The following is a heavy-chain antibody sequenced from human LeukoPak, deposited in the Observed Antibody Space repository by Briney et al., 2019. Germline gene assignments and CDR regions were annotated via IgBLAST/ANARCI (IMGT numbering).Heavy chain of an antibody. CDR2: IYYSGSS. V-gene: IGHV4-39*01. Sequence: SETLSLTCSVFGGSISSSIYYWGWIRQPPGKGLEWIGSIYYSGSSYYNPSPKSRVTISVDTSKNQFSLKLTSVTAADTAVYYCARRDCTSTTCYAGSYYFDYWGQGTLVTVSS. J-gene: IGHJ4*02. CDR3: ARRDCTSTTCYAGSYYFDY. D-gene: IGHD2-2*01. CDR1: GGSISSSIYY.